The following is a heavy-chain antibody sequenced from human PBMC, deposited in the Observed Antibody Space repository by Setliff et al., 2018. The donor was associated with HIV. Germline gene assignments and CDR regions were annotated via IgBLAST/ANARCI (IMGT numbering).Heavy chain of an antibody. J-gene: IGHJ6*03. CDR3: ARLPFEYSSHMYYYYMDV. V-gene: IGHV4-61*08. D-gene: IGHD6-13*01. CDR1: GGFIGSGDGH. Sequence: ETLSLTCTVSGGFIGSGDGHWTWIRQSPGEGLEWIGSIYYSGSTNYNPSLKSRVTISVDTSKNQFSLKLSSVTAADTAVYYCARLPFEYSSHMYYYYMDVWGKGTTVTVSS. CDR2: IYYSGST.